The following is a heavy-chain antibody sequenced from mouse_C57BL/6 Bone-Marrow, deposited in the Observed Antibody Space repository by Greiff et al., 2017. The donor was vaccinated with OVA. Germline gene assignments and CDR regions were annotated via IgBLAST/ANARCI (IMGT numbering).Heavy chain of an antibody. V-gene: IGHV5-15*01. D-gene: IGHD1-1*01. Sequence: EVQLQESGGGLVQPGGSLKLSCAASGFTFSDYGMAWVRQAPRKGPEWVAFISNLAYSIYYADNVTGRFTISRENAKNTLYLEMSSLRSEDTAMYYCARRGYGSSYWYFDVWGTGTTVTVSS. CDR1: GFTFSDYG. CDR2: ISNLAYSI. CDR3: ARRGYGSSYWYFDV. J-gene: IGHJ1*03.